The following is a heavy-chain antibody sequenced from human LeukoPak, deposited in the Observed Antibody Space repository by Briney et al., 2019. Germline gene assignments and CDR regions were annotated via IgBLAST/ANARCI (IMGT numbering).Heavy chain of an antibody. D-gene: IGHD6-13*01. Sequence: APVKVSCKASGYTFTGYYMHWVRQAPGQGLEWMGWINPNSGGTNYAQKFQGRVTMTRDTSISTAYMELSRLRSDDTAVYYCAREGDSSSDNDAFDIWGQGTMVTVSS. V-gene: IGHV1-2*02. CDR2: INPNSGGT. CDR1: GYTFTGYY. CDR3: AREGDSSSDNDAFDI. J-gene: IGHJ3*02.